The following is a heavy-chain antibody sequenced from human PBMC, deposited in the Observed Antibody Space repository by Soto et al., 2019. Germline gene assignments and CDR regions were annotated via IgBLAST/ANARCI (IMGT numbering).Heavy chain of an antibody. D-gene: IGHD5-12*01. CDR1: GFTFYNYA. V-gene: IGHV3-23*01. CDR3: AKEKVSATILAPTSFDR. CDR2: ITYNGGGS. J-gene: IGHJ5*02. Sequence: EVQLLESGGGLVQPVGSLRLSCAASGFTFYNYAMSWVRQAPGKGLEWVSGITYNGGGSYYTDSVKGRFTISRDNSKNTLYLQITGQRAADTAIYYCAKEKVSATILAPTSFDRWGQGALVTVSS.